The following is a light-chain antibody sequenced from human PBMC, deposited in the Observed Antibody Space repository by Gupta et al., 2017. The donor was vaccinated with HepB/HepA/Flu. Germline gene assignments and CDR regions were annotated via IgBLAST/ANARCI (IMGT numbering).Light chain of an antibody. CDR1: NIGSKS. CDR3: QLWDTSSDHVV. Sequence: SYVLPQPPSVSVAPGQPARITCGGNNIGSKSVHWYQQKPGQAPVLVVYDDSDRPSGIPERFSGSNSGNTATLTISRVEVGDEADYYCQLWDTSSDHVVFGGGTKLTVL. J-gene: IGLJ2*01. V-gene: IGLV3-21*02. CDR2: DDS.